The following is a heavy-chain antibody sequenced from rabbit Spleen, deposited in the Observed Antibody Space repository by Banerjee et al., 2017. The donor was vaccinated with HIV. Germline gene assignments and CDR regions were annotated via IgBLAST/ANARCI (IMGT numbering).Heavy chain of an antibody. D-gene: IGHD6-1*01. Sequence: QSLEESGGGLVKPGASLTLTCTASGFSFSSGYDMCWVRQAPGKGLEWIACIYTGNSKSYIAGWARGHFTISKTSSTTVTLQMTSLTAADTATYFCARGGDGWNGYNYALPNYFNLWGPGTLVTVS. CDR3: ARGGDGWNGYNYALPNYFNL. J-gene: IGHJ4*01. CDR2: IYTGNSKS. CDR1: GFSFSSGYD. V-gene: IGHV1S40*01.